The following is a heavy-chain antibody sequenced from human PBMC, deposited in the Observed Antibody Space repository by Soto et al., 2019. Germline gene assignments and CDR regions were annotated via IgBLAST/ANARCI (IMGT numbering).Heavy chain of an antibody. Sequence: KTSETLSLTCTVSGGSISSGGYYWSWIRQHPGKGLEWIGYIYYSGSTYYNPSLKSRVTISVDTSKNQFPLKLSSVTAADTAVYYCARDSTDQLGYGMDVWGQGTTVTVSS. CDR1: GGSISSGGYY. V-gene: IGHV4-31*03. CDR2: IYYSGST. J-gene: IGHJ6*02. CDR3: ARDSTDQLGYGMDV. D-gene: IGHD1-1*01.